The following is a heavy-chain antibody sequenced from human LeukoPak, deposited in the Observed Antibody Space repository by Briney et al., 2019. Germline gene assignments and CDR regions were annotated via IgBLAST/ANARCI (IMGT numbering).Heavy chain of an antibody. CDR1: GGSVSSGSYY. D-gene: IGHD6-19*01. V-gene: IGHV4-61*01. Sequence: SETLFLTCTVSGGSVSSGSYYWSWIRQPPGKGLEWIGYIYYSGSTNYNPSLKSRVTISVDTSKNQFSLKLSSVTAADTAVYYCARVELLGSSGWPFDYWGQGTLVTVSS. CDR3: ARVELLGSSGWPFDY. J-gene: IGHJ4*02. CDR2: IYYSGST.